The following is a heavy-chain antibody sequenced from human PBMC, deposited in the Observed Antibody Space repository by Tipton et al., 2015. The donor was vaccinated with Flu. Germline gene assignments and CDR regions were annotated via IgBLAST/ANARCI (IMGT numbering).Heavy chain of an antibody. CDR3: AKEVGYCITTTCYKPFDY. V-gene: IGHV3-23*01. J-gene: IGHJ4*02. CDR1: GFTFNNYA. D-gene: IGHD2-2*03. CDR2: VSGSGGGP. Sequence: SLRLSCVASGFTFNNYAMNWVRQAPGKGLEWVSAVSGSGGGPNYADSVKGRFTISRDNSKNTLYLQMNSLRAEDTAVYYCAKEVGYCITTTCYKPFDYWGQGTLVTVPS.